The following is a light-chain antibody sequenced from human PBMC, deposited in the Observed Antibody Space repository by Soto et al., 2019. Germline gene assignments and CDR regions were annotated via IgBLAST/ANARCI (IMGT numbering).Light chain of an antibody. Sequence: QSALTQPPPASGSPGQSLTISCTGTSSDVGAHNYVSWYQQNPGKAPKLMLYDVNKRPSGVPDRFSGSKSGNTASLTVSGLQAEDEADYYCSSYAGGNNWVFGGGTKLTVL. CDR2: DVN. CDR1: SSDVGAHNY. J-gene: IGLJ3*02. V-gene: IGLV2-8*01. CDR3: SSYAGGNNWV.